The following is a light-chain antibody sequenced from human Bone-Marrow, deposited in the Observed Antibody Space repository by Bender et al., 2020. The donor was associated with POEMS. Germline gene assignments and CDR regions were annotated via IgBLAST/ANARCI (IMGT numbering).Light chain of an antibody. V-gene: IGLV2-11*01. Sequence: QSALTQPRSVSGSPGQSVTISCTGASSDVGGYNYVSWYQLHPGKALKLVLYDVSERPSGVPNRFSGSKSGNTASLTISGLQADDEADYYCCSYVGSSTFFFGTGTEVSVL. J-gene: IGLJ1*01. CDR1: SSDVGGYNY. CDR2: DVS. CDR3: CSYVGSSTFF.